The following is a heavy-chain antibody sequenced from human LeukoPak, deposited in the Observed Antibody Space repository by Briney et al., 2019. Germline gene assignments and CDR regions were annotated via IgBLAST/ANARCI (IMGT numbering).Heavy chain of an antibody. D-gene: IGHD1-26*01. CDR1: GYTFTSYY. J-gene: IGHJ2*01. CDR2: INPSGGST. CDR3: ARARGSWRYFDL. V-gene: IGHV1-46*01. Sequence: GASVKVSCKASGYTFTSYYMHWVRQAPGQGLEWMGIINPSGGSTSYAQKFQGRVTMTRDTSTSSVYMELSSLRSEDTAVYYCARARGSWRYFDLWGRGTLVTVSS.